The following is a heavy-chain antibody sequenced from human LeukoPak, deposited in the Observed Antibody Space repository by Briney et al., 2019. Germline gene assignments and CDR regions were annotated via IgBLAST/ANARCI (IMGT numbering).Heavy chain of an antibody. CDR1: GFTFSSYW. J-gene: IGHJ4*02. V-gene: IGHV3-74*01. CDR2: INSDGSST. D-gene: IGHD6-6*01. CDR3: AKDQGSSSSHFDY. Sequence: GGSLRLSCAASGFTFSSYWMHWVRQAPGRGLVWVSRINSDGSSTSYADSVKGRFTISRDNAKNSLYLQMNSLRAEDTALYYCAKDQGSSSSHFDYWGQGTLVTVSS.